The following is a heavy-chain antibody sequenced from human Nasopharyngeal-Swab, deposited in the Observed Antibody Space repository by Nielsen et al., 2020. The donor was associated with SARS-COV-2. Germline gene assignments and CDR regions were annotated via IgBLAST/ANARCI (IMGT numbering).Heavy chain of an antibody. CDR2: INPSGGST. J-gene: IGHJ6*02. V-gene: IGHV1-46*01. CDR1: GYTFTSYY. CDR3: ARGRDYYDSSGYYEGSDYYYGMDV. D-gene: IGHD3-22*01. Sequence: ASVKVSCKASGYTFTSYYMHWVRQAPGQGLEWMGIINPSGGSTSYAQKFQGRVTMTRDTPTSTVYMELSSLRSEDTAVYYCARGRDYYDSSGYYEGSDYYYGMDVWGQGTTVTVSS.